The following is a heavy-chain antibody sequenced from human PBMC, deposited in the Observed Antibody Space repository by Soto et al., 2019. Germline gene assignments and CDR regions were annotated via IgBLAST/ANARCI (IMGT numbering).Heavy chain of an antibody. D-gene: IGHD2-2*03. CDR2: INPSGGST. CDR3: ARDMDIVLVPAAMPLNWFDP. J-gene: IGHJ5*02. CDR1: GYTFTSYY. V-gene: IGHV1-46*01. Sequence: GASVKVSCKASGYTFTSYYMHWVRQAPGQGLEWMGIINPSGGSTSYAQKFQGRVTMTRDTSTSTVYMELSSLRSEDTAVYYCARDMDIVLVPAAMPLNWFDPWGQGPLVTVSS.